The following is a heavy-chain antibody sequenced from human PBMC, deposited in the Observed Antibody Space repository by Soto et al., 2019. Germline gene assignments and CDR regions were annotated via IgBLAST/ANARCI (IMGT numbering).Heavy chain of an antibody. CDR2: ISGSGGST. Sequence: GGYLRLSCAASGFTFNNYGMSWVRQAPGKGLEGVSVISGSGGSTYYTDSVKGRFTISRENSKNTVYLQMNSLRAEDAAIYYCAKGDTAAYSSGPSFDFWCRGTLVTVSS. D-gene: IGHD6-19*01. V-gene: IGHV3-23*01. CDR3: AKGDTAAYSSGPSFDF. J-gene: IGHJ4*02. CDR1: GFTFNNYG.